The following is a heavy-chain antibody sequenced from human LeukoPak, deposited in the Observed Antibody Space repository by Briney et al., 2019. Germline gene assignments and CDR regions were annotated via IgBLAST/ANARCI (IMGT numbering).Heavy chain of an antibody. V-gene: IGHV5-51*01. CDR1: GYSFTSYW. Sequence: GESLKISCKGSGYSFTSYWIVWVRQMPGKGLEWMGIIYPGDSDTRYSPSFQGQVTISADKSISTAYLQRSSLKASDTAMYYRARPNYYGSGSYYFDIWGQGTMVTVSS. CDR2: IYPGDSDT. CDR3: ARPNYYGSGSYYFDI. J-gene: IGHJ3*02. D-gene: IGHD3-10*01.